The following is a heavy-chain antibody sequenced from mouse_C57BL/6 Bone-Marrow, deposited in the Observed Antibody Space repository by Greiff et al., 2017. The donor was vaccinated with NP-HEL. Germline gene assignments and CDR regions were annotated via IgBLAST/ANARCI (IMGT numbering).Heavy chain of an antibody. Sequence: VQLKESGPGLAKPSQTLSLTCSVTGYSITSDYWNWIRKFPGNKLEYMGYISYSGSTYCNPSLKSRISITLDTSKNQYYLQLNSVTTEDTATYYCARYRSGSRGDYFDYWGQGTTLTVSS. CDR2: ISYSGST. V-gene: IGHV3-8*01. CDR3: ARYRSGSRGDYFDY. J-gene: IGHJ2*01. CDR1: GYSITSDY. D-gene: IGHD1-1*01.